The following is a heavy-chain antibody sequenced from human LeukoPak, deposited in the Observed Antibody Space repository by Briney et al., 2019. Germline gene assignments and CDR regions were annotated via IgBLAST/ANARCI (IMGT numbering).Heavy chain of an antibody. CDR1: GGTFSSYA. CDR3: ARDQGGYCSSTSCYFYGMDV. D-gene: IGHD2-2*01. J-gene: IGHJ6*02. V-gene: IGHV1-69*13. Sequence: SVKVSCKASGGTFSSYAISWVRQAPGQGPEWMGGIIPIFGTANYAQKFQGRVTITADESTSTAYMELSSLRSEDTAVYYCARDQGGYCSSTSCYFYGMDVWGQGTTVTVSS. CDR2: IIPIFGTA.